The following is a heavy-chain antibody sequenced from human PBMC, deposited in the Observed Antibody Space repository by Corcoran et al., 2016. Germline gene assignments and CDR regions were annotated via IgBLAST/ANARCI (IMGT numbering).Heavy chain of an antibody. D-gene: IGHD5-18*01. V-gene: IGHV3-15*01. CDR3: VTEGHGFGYHAFDI. CDR1: GFTFSNAW. Sequence: EVQLVESGGGLVKPGGSLRLSCAASGFTFSNAWMSWVRQAPGKGLEWVGRIKSKTDGGTTAYAAPVKGRFTISRDDSQTTLYLQMNSLKTEDTAGYYCVTEGHGFGYHAFDIWGQGTMVTVSS. CDR2: IKSKTDGGTT. J-gene: IGHJ3*02.